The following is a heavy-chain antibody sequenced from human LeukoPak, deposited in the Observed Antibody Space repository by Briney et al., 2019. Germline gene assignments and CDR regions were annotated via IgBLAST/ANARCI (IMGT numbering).Heavy chain of an antibody. J-gene: IGHJ4*02. CDR1: GVSISSYY. CDR2: IHTNGST. Sequence: SETLSLTCTVSGVSISSYYWSWIRQPAGKGLEWIGRIHTNGSTKYNPSLKSRVTMSVDTSKNQFSLKLSSVTAADTAVYYCARDAYYYGSESYFFDYWGQGTLVTVSS. CDR3: ARDAYYYGSESYFFDY. V-gene: IGHV4-4*07. D-gene: IGHD3-10*01.